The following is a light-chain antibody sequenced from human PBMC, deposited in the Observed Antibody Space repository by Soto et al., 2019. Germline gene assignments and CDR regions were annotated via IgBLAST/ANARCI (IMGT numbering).Light chain of an antibody. Sequence: EVVLTQSPGTLSLSPGERATLSCRASQTVRNNYLAWYQQKPGQAPRLLIYDASSRATGIPDRFSGGGSGTDFTLTISRLEPEDFAVYYCQQYAGSRTFGQGTKVDIK. J-gene: IGKJ1*01. CDR1: QTVRNNY. CDR2: DAS. V-gene: IGKV3-20*01. CDR3: QQYAGSRT.